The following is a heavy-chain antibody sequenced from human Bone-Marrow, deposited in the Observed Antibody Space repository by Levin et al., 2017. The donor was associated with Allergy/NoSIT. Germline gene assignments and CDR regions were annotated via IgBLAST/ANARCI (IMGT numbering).Heavy chain of an antibody. Sequence: LSLTCAASGFPLNNAWMNWVRQAPGKGLEWVGRIKRKADGGTIDYAAPVKGRFTLSRDDSKNTLHLQMDSLKTEDTAVYYCTTDASRLTLVRGFIEAYYYYGMDVWGQGTTVTVSS. J-gene: IGHJ6*02. V-gene: IGHV3-15*07. CDR2: IKRKADGGTI. D-gene: IGHD3-10*01. CDR1: GFPLNNAW. CDR3: TTDASRLTLVRGFIEAYYYYGMDV.